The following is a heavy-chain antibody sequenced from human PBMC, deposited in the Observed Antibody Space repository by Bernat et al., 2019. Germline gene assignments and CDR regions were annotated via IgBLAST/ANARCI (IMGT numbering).Heavy chain of an antibody. CDR3: ASVMIQGVINY. Sequence: QVQLVQSGAEVKQPGASVKVSCKASGYTFTTYDINWVRQATGQGLEWMGWMNPNSGNTGYAHKFQGRVTMTRHTSISTAYMELSSLRSEDTAVYYCASVMIQGVINYWRQGTLVTVSS. CDR2: MNPNSGNT. V-gene: IGHV1-8*01. J-gene: IGHJ4*02. CDR1: GYTFTTYD. D-gene: IGHD3-10*01.